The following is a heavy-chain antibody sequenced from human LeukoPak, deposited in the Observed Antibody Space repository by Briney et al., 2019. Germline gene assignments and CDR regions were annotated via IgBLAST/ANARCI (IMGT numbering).Heavy chain of an antibody. CDR3: ATLTPVYGSGLLSLYYFDY. CDR2: FDPEDGET. Sequence: ASVKVSCKVSGYTLTELSMHWVRQAPGKGLEWMGGFDPEDGETIYAQKFQGRVTMTEDTSTDTAYMELSSLRSEDTAVYYYATLTPVYGSGLLSLYYFDYWGQGTLVTVSS. J-gene: IGHJ4*02. D-gene: IGHD3-10*01. V-gene: IGHV1-24*01. CDR1: GYTLTELS.